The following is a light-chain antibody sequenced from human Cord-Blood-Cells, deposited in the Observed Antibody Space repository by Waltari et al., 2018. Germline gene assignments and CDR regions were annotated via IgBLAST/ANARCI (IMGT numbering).Light chain of an antibody. CDR1: QSISSY. V-gene: IGKV1-39*01. Sequence: DIQLTQSPSSRSASVGDRVTITCRASQSISSYLNWYQQKPGKVPKLLIYAASSLQSGVPSRFSGSGSGTDFTLTISSLQPEDFATYYCQQSYSTPFTFGPGTKVDIK. CDR3: QQSYSTPFT. CDR2: AAS. J-gene: IGKJ3*01.